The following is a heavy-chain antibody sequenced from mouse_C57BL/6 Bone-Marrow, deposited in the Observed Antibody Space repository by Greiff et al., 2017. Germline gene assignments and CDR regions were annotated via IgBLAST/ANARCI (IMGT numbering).Heavy chain of an antibody. J-gene: IGHJ3*01. V-gene: IGHV1-72*01. CDR2: IDPTSGGT. CDR1: GYTFTSYW. D-gene: IGHD1-1*01. CDR3: ARSQITTEGFAY. Sequence: VQLQQPGAELVKPGASVKLSCKASGYTFTSYWMHWVKQRPGRGLEWIGRIDPTSGGTKYNEKFKSKATLTVDKPSRTAYMQLSSLTSEDSAVYYCARSQITTEGFAYWGQGTLVTVAA.